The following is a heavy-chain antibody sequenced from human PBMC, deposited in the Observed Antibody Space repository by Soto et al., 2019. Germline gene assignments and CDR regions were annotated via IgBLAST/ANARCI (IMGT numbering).Heavy chain of an antibody. V-gene: IGHV3-15*07. J-gene: IGHJ6*02. CDR2: VKSKTGGGTT. CDR1: GFTFSNAW. Sequence: EVQLVESGGGLVKPGGSLRLSCAASGFTFSNAWMNWVRQAPGKGLEWVGRVKSKTGGGTTDYVAAVKGRFTISRDDSKNTQYLQMNSLKTEDTAVYYCTTDVSDTAMGTHHYYCYGMDVWGQGTTVTVSS. CDR3: TTDVSDTAMGTHHYYCYGMDV. D-gene: IGHD5-18*01.